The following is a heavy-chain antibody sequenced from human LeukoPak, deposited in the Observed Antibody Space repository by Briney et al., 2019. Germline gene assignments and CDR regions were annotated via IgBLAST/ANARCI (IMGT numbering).Heavy chain of an antibody. CDR1: GYTFTSYG. Sequence: GASVKVSCKASGYTFTSYGISWVRQAPGQGLEWMGWISAYNGNTNYAQKLQGRVTMTTDISTSTAYMELRSLRSDDTAVYYCARGVGYYGSESYSDNWFDPWGQGTLVTVSS. D-gene: IGHD3-10*01. CDR3: ARGVGYYGSESYSDNWFDP. V-gene: IGHV1-18*01. J-gene: IGHJ5*02. CDR2: ISAYNGNT.